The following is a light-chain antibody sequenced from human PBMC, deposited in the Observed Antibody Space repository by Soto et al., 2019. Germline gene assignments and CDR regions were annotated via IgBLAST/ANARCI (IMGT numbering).Light chain of an antibody. CDR1: PTVTNNY. J-gene: IGKJ1*01. CDR3: QQCATSPLT. V-gene: IGKV3-20*01. Sequence: EIVLTQSPGTLSLSQGERATLFCRASPTVTNNYIAWYQQKPGQPPRLLIDDASRRASGIPDRFSGSGSGTDFTRTISSLEPEDFAVYYCQQCATSPLTFGQGTKVDIK. CDR2: DAS.